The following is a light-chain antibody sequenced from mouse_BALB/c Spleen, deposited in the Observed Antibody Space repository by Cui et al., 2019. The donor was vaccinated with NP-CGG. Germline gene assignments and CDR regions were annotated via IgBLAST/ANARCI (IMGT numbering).Light chain of an antibody. CDR3: ALWYSNHWV. V-gene: IGLV1*01. Sequence: QAVVTQESALTTSPGETVTLTCRPSTGAVTTSNYANWVQEKPDHLFTGLIGGTNNRAPGVPARFSGSLIGDKAALTITGVQTEDEAIYFCALWYSNHWVFGGGSKLSVL. J-gene: IGLJ1*01. CDR2: GTN. CDR1: TGAVTTSNY.